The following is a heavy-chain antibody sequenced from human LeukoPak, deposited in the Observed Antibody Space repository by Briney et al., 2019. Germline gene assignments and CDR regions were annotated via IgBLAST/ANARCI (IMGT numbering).Heavy chain of an antibody. J-gene: IGHJ5*02. CDR1: GGSFSGYY. CDR3: AREILGGRNWSDP. D-gene: IGHD3-10*01. CDR2: INHSGST. V-gene: IGHV4-34*01. Sequence: PSETLSLTCAVYGGSFSGYYWSWIRHPPGKGLEWIGEINHSGSTNYNPSLKSRVTISVDTSKNQYSLKLSSVTAADTAVYYCAREILGGRNWSDPWGQGTLVTVSS.